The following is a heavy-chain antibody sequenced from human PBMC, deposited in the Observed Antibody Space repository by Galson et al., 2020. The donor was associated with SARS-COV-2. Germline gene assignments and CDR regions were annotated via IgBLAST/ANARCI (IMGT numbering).Heavy chain of an antibody. J-gene: IGHJ3*02. D-gene: IGHD2-2*01. Sequence: ASVKVSCKVSGHTLTEISIHWVRQAPGKGLEWMGGFDPDDVETIYAQKFQGRVTMTEDTSTDTAYMDLSSLKSEDTAIYYCVKEYCNSTVCHNAFDIWGQGTMVTVFS. CDR1: GHTLTEIS. CDR3: VKEYCNSTVCHNAFDI. CDR2: FDPDDVET. V-gene: IGHV1-24*01.